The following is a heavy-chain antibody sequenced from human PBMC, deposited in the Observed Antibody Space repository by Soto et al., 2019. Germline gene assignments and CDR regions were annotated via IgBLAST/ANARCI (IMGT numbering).Heavy chain of an antibody. CDR1: GYTFSNYD. CDR2: VNPNNGDT. Sequence: QVQLVQSGAELKKPGASVKVSCKASGYTFSNYDMNWVRQATGQRPVWISWVNPNNGDTGHAQKIQVRVTLTTDISTTTAYMELTSLRSEDTAIYYCAKVSRKGSAIDFDYWGQGTLITVSS. D-gene: IGHD3-10*01. J-gene: IGHJ4*02. CDR3: AKVSRKGSAIDFDY. V-gene: IGHV1-8*01.